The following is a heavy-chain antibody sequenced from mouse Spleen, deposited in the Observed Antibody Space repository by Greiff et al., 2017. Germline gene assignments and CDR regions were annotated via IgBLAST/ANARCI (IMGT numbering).Heavy chain of an antibody. CDR1: GYTFTSYW. Sequence: QVQLQQSGAELVKPGASVKLSCKASGYTFTSYWMQWVKQRPGQGLEWIGEIDPSDSYTNYNQKFKGKATLTVDTSSSTAYMQLSSLTSEDSAVYYCARSNWDVGDYWGQGTTLTVSS. CDR2: IDPSDSYT. J-gene: IGHJ2*01. D-gene: IGHD4-1*01. V-gene: IGHV1-50*01. CDR3: ARSNWDVGDY.